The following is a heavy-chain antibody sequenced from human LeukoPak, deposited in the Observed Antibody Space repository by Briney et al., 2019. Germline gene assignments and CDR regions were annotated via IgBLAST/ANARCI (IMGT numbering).Heavy chain of an antibody. CDR2: ISSSGSYI. J-gene: IGHJ4*02. Sequence: GGSLRLSCAASAFTFSSYSMNWVRQAPGKGLEWVSSISSSGSYIYYAASVKGRFTISRDNSKNTLYLQMNSLRDEDTAIYFCARALWELRSSAYFDHWGQGTLVTVSS. D-gene: IGHD1-26*01. CDR3: ARALWELRSSAYFDH. CDR1: AFTFSSYS. V-gene: IGHV3-21*01.